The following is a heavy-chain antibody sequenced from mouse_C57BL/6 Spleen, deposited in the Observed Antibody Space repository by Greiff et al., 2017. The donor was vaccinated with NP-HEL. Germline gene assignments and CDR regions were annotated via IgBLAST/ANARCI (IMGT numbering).Heavy chain of an antibody. CDR3: ARDVYFDY. Sequence: EVQLQESGPGLVKPSQSLSLTCSVTGYSITSGYYWNWIRQFPGNKLEWMGYISYDGSNNYNPSLKNRISITRDTSKNQFSLKLNSVTTEDTATYYCARDVYFDYWGQGTTLTVSS. CDR2: ISYDGSN. J-gene: IGHJ2*01. V-gene: IGHV3-6*01. CDR1: GYSITSGYY.